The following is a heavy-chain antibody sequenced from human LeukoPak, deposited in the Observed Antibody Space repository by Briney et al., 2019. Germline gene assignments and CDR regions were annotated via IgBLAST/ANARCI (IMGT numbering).Heavy chain of an antibody. CDR2: IYWNDDK. J-gene: IGHJ4*02. CDR3: AHKPIFGVVASTFDY. Sequence: PSETLSLTCTVSGGSISSYYWSWIRQPPGKALEWLALIYWNDDKRYSPSLKSRLTITKDTSKNQVVLTMTNMDPVDTATYYCAHKPIFGVVASTFDYWGQGTLVTVSS. D-gene: IGHD3-3*01. V-gene: IGHV2-5*01. CDR1: GGSISSYYW.